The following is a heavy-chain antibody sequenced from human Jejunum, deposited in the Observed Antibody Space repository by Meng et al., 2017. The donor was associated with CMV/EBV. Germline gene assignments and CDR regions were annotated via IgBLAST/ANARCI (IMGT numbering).Heavy chain of an antibody. D-gene: IGHD1-14*01. J-gene: IGHJ5*01. CDR2: VDENGNQ. V-gene: IGHV4-39*07. Sequence: GGHLSISSTYLGCAARPPGKGMEWIGNVDENGNQYYNPSLKSRVSIFADLSRNQFFLRLTSVSAADTAMYYCAFMRGQPRRNYFDFWGPGTLVTVSS. CDR1: GGHLSISSTY. CDR3: AFMRGQPRRNYFDF.